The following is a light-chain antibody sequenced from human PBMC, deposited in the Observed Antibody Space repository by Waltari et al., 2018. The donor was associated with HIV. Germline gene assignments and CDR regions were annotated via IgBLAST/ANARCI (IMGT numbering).Light chain of an antibody. Sequence: QSALTQPPSASGSPGQSVTISCTGTSSDVGGYNYVSWYQQHPGKAPKLMIYEVSKRPSGVPDRFSGSKSGNTASLTVSGPQAEDEADYYCSSYAGSIWVFGGGTKLTVL. CDR2: EVS. CDR1: SSDVGGYNY. CDR3: SSYAGSIWV. J-gene: IGLJ3*02. V-gene: IGLV2-8*01.